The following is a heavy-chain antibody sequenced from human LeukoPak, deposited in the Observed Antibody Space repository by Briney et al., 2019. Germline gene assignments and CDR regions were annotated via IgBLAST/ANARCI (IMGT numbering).Heavy chain of an antibody. CDR3: ATYNILNAREFRY. CDR2: VQHIGGET. CDR1: GFTFSSYS. V-gene: IGHV3-7*01. J-gene: IGHJ1*01. Sequence: PGGSLRLSCAASGFTFSSYSMNWVRQAPGKGLEWVANVQHIGGETYYVDSVKGRFTISRDNAKNSVYLQMNSLGADDTAVYYCATYNILNAREFRYWGQGTLVTVTS. D-gene: IGHD3-10*01.